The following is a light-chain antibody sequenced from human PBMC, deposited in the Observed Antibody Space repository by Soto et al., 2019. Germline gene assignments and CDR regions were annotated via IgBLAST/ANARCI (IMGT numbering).Light chain of an antibody. CDR2: GAS. Sequence: EIVMTQSPATLSVSPGERATLSCRVSQSISSKVGGYQQKPAQAPRLLIYGASTRATGVPPRFSGSGSGTEFTLTISILQSEDFAVYYCQQYNIWSSITFGQGTRLEIK. J-gene: IGKJ5*01. CDR3: QQYNIWSSIT. V-gene: IGKV3-15*01. CDR1: QSISSK.